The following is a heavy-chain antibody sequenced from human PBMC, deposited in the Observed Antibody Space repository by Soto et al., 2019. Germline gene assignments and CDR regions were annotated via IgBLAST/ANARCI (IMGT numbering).Heavy chain of an antibody. CDR1: GGTFSSYT. D-gene: IGHD3-22*01. J-gene: IGHJ6*02. V-gene: IGHV1-69*02. CDR3: ARGPLDSSGYDTPHYYYYGMDV. Sequence: QVQLVQSGAEVKKPGSSVKVSCKASGGTFSSYTISWVRQAPGQGLEWMGRIIPILGIANYAQKFQGRVTITADQSTSTAYMELSSMRSEDTAVYYCARGPLDSSGYDTPHYYYYGMDVWGQGTTVTVSS. CDR2: IIPILGIA.